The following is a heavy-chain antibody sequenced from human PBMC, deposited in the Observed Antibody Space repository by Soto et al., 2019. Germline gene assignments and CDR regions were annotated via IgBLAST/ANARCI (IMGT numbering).Heavy chain of an antibody. CDR1: GGSISSGGYY. Sequence: SETLSLTCTVSGGSISSGGYYWSWIRQHPGKGLEWIGYIYYSGSTYYNPSLKSRVTISVDTSKNQFSLKLSSVTAADTAVYYCARDYGARIAARGYRWFEPWGQGTLVTVSS. D-gene: IGHD6-6*01. CDR2: IYYSGST. V-gene: IGHV4-31*03. J-gene: IGHJ5*02. CDR3: ARDYGARIAARGYRWFEP.